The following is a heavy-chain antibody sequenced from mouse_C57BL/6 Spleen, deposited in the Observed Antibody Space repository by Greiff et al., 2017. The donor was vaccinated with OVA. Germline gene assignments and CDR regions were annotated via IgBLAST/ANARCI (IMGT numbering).Heavy chain of an antibody. CDR3: ASRGSGYFDV. CDR1: GYSFTSYY. CDR2: LYPGSGNS. Sequence: QVQLQQSGPELVKPGASVKIFCKASGYSFTSYYIHWVKQRPGQGLEWIGWLYPGSGNSKYNEKFKGKATLTAETSSSTAYMQLSSLTSEDSAVYYCASRGSGYFDVWGTGTTVTVSS. J-gene: IGHJ1*03. D-gene: IGHD1-1*02. V-gene: IGHV1-66*01.